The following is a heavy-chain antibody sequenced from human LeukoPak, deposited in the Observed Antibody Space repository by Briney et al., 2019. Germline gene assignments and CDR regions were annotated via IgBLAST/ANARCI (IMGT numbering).Heavy chain of an antibody. V-gene: IGHV3-66*02. Sequence: PGGSLRLSCAASGFTVSSNYMSWVRQAPGKGLEWVSVIYSGGSTYYAASVKGRFTISRDNSKNTLYLQMNSLRAEDTAVYYCARSKIVVVPTATAFDYLGQGTLVTVSS. J-gene: IGHJ4*02. D-gene: IGHD2-2*01. CDR3: ARSKIVVVPTATAFDY. CDR1: GFTVSSNY. CDR2: IYSGGST.